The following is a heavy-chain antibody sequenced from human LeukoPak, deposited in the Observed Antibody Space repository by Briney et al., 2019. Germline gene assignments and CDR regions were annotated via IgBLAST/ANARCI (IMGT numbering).Heavy chain of an antibody. Sequence: SETLSLTCVVSGDSINTLKWWTWVRQSPGKGLELIGEIYHGGTSSYNPSLQSRVTMSLDKSKNQFSLKLNSVTAADTAVYYCARAGIESSQYFHYAMDVWGPGTTVTVSS. CDR2: IYHGGTS. V-gene: IGHV4/OR15-8*01. CDR3: ARAGIESSQYFHYAMDV. D-gene: IGHD6-13*01. J-gene: IGHJ6*02. CDR1: GDSINTLKW.